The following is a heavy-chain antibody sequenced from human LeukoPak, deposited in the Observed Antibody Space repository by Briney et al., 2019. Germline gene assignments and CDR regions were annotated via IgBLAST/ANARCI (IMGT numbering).Heavy chain of an antibody. D-gene: IGHD1-7*01. V-gene: IGHV3-23*01. Sequence: GGSLRLSCAASGFTFSRYWMSWVRQAPGKGLEWVSAISGSGGSTYYADSVKGRFTISRDNSKNTLYLQMNSLGAEDTAVYYCAKRRGLELLYYYYMDVWGKGTTVTVSS. CDR3: AKRRGLELLYYYYMDV. CDR2: ISGSGGST. CDR1: GFTFSRYW. J-gene: IGHJ6*03.